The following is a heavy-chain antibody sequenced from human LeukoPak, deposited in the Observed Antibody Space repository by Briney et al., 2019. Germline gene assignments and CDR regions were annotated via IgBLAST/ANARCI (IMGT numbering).Heavy chain of an antibody. CDR2: ISASGGST. CDR3: AKDKTTVTL. V-gene: IGHV3-23*01. J-gene: IGHJ4*02. CDR1: GFTFSSYA. D-gene: IGHD4-11*01. Sequence: PGGSLRLSCAASGFTFSSYAMSWVRQAPGKGLEWASAISASGGSTNYADSVKGRFTISRDTSKDTLYLQMNSLRAEDTAVYYCAKDKTTVTLWGQGTLVTVSS.